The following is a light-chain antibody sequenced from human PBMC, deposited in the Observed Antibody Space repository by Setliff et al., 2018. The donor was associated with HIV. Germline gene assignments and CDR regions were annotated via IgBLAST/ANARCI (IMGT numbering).Light chain of an antibody. V-gene: IGLV2-14*03. CDR2: DVS. CDR3: SSYTGSNIYV. J-gene: IGLJ1*01. CDR1: SSDVGGYNY. Sequence: QSVLAQPASVSGSPGQSITISCTGTSSDVGGYNYVSWYQQHPGKAPKLMIFDVSNRPSGVSNRFSGSKSGNTASLTISGLQAEDEADYYCSSYTGSNIYVFGTGTKVTVL.